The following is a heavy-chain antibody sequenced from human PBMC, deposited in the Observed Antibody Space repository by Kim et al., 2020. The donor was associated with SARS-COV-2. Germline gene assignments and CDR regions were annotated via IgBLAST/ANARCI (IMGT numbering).Heavy chain of an antibody. V-gene: IGHV4-59*01. CDR2: IHYTGTT. CDR1: GGAMGNYF. D-gene: IGHD3-16*01. Sequence: SETLSLTCTVSGGAMGNYFWIWIRQPPGKGLEWVGYIHYTGTTKCNPSLNGRVTISLDTSKNQFSLKLSSVTAADTSVYYCAMGFGKGAFDIWGQGTMVTVS. J-gene: IGHJ3*02. CDR3: AMGFGKGAFDI.